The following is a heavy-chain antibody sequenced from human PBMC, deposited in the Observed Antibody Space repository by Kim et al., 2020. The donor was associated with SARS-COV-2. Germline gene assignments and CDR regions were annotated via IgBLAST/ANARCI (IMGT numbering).Heavy chain of an antibody. V-gene: IGHV5-51*01. J-gene: IGHJ6*02. D-gene: IGHD5-12*01. CDR1: GYSFTNYY. Sequence: GESLKISCKGSGYSFTNYYIAWVRQMPGKALEWIGNIYPSDSDTRYSPAFQGQVTLPADKSVNTAYLQWSSLKSSDSALFYCVRGGGSVGGMDVWGPGTT. CDR3: VRGGGSVGGMDV. CDR2: IYPSDSDT.